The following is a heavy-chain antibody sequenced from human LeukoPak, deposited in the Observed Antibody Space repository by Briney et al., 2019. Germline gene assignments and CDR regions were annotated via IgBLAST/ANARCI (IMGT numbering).Heavy chain of an antibody. D-gene: IGHD3-10*01. CDR1: GGSISSYY. CDR3: ARDSTSGYDY. CDR2: IHYSGST. Sequence: ASETLSLTCTVSGGSISSYYWSWIRQPPGKGLVWIGYIHYSGSTNYNPSLKSRVTISVDTSKNQFSLKLSSVTAADTAVYYCARDSTSGYDYWGQGTLVTVSS. J-gene: IGHJ4*02. V-gene: IGHV4-59*01.